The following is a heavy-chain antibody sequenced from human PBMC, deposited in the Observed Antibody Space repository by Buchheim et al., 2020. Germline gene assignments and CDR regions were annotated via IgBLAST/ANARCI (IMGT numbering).Heavy chain of an antibody. CDR2: ISGSGGST. Sequence: EVQLLESGGGLVQPGGSLRLSCAASGFTFSSYAMSWVRQAPGKGLEWVSAISGSGGSTYYADSVKGRVSISRDNPKNTLYLQMNSLRAEDTAVYYCAKDGSPYYDFWSGAAPRFDYWGQGTL. D-gene: IGHD3-3*01. J-gene: IGHJ4*02. CDR1: GFTFSSYA. CDR3: AKDGSPYYDFWSGAAPRFDY. V-gene: IGHV3-23*01.